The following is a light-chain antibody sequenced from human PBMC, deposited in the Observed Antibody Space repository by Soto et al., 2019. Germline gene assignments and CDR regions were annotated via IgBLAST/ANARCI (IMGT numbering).Light chain of an antibody. CDR3: QQYESYSPYT. CDR2: DAS. V-gene: IGKV1-5*01. Sequence: DIQMTQSPSTLSASVGDRVTITCRASQSISSWLAWYQQKPGKAPELLIYDASSLQSGVPSRFSGSGSGTEFTLTIGSLQPEDFATYYCQQYESYSPYTFGQGTKVESK. CDR1: QSISSW. J-gene: IGKJ2*01.